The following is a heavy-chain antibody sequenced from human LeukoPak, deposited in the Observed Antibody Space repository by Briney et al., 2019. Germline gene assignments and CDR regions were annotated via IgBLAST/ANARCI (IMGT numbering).Heavy chain of an antibody. D-gene: IGHD3-22*01. Sequence: GGSLRLSCAASGFTFRSYAMSWVRQAPGKGLEWVSAINTGGGTYYADSVKGRFTISRDNSKNTLYLQMNSLRAEDTAVYYCARGYYYDSSGYYFRYFDYWGQGTLVTVSS. CDR3: ARGYYYDSSGYYFRYFDY. CDR2: INTGGGT. J-gene: IGHJ4*02. CDR1: GFTFRSYA. V-gene: IGHV3-23*01.